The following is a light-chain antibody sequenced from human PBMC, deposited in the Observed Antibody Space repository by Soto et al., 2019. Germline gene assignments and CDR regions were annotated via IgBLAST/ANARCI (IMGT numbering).Light chain of an antibody. CDR3: QQSYGMPWT. CDR2: ASS. V-gene: IGKV1-39*01. J-gene: IGKJ1*01. Sequence: IQMTQSPSSLSASVGDRVTITCRASQTISTYLNWYQQKPGKAPKLLIYASSSLQSGVPSRFSGXXXXXXXXXTITSLQPEDFATYICQQSYGMPWTFGQGTKVEV. CDR1: QTISTY.